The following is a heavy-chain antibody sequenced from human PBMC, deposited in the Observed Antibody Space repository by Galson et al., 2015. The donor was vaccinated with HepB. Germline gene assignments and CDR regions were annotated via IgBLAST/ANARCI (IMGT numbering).Heavy chain of an antibody. Sequence: SLRLSCAASGFTFSSYAMSWVRQAPGKGLEWVSAISGSGGSTYYADSVKGRFTISRDNSKNTLYLQMNSLRAEDTAVYYCASSPGFLEWLSTPPNWFDPWGQGTLVTVSS. D-gene: IGHD3-3*01. V-gene: IGHV3-23*01. CDR1: GFTFSSYA. J-gene: IGHJ5*02. CDR2: ISGSGGST. CDR3: ASSPGFLEWLSTPPNWFDP.